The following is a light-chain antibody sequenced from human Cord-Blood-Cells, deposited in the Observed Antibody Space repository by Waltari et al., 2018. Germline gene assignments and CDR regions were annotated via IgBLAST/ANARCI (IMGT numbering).Light chain of an antibody. Sequence: QSALTQPRSVSGSPGQSVTISCTGTSSDVGGYNYVSWYQQHPGKAPNLMIYDVSKRPSGVPDRFSGSKSGNTASLTTSGLQAEDEADYYCCSYAGSYTYVFGTGTKVTVL. CDR1: SSDVGGYNY. J-gene: IGLJ1*01. V-gene: IGLV2-11*01. CDR2: DVS. CDR3: CSYAGSYTYV.